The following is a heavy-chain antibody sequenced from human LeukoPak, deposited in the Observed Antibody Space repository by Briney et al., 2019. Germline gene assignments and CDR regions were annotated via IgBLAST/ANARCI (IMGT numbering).Heavy chain of an antibody. V-gene: IGHV4-59*01. CDR1: GGSISSYY. CDR2: INYSGST. D-gene: IGHD3-3*01. CDR3: ARATTDDWSGHYTGGYYYMDV. J-gene: IGHJ6*03. Sequence: SETLSLTCTVSGGSISSYYWSWIRQPPGKGLEWIGYINYSGSTNYNASLKSRVTIFLCTSKNKLSLELSSLTGADTAVYFCARATTDDWSGHYTGGYYYMDVWGKGTTVTVSS.